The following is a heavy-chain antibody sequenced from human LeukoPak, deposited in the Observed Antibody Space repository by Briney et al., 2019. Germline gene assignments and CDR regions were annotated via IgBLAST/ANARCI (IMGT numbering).Heavy chain of an antibody. CDR1: GVSFSSHY. D-gene: IGHD4-17*01. CDR3: ARDLVTVTKGFDI. J-gene: IGHJ3*02. V-gene: IGHV4-59*11. CDR2: ISYIGST. Sequence: SETLSLTCAVYGVSFSSHYWTWIRQPPGKGLEWIGYISYIGSTNYNPSLKSRVTISIDTSKNQFSLKLTSVTAADTAVYYCARDLVTVTKGFDIWGQGTMVSVSS.